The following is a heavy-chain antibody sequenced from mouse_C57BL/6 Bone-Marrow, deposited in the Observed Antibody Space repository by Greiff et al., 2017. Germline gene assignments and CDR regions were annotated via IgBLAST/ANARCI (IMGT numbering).Heavy chain of an antibody. V-gene: IGHV1-76*01. D-gene: IGHD2-3*01. CDR1: GYTFTDYY. J-gene: IGHJ1*03. CDR2: IYPGSGNT. Sequence: VQLQQSGAELVRPGASVKLSCKASGYTFTDYYINWVKQRPGQGLEWIARIYPGSGNTYYNEKFKGKATLTAEKSSSTAYMQLSSLTSEDSAVYFCARKGWLLYWYFDVWGTGTTVTVSS. CDR3: ARKGWLLYWYFDV.